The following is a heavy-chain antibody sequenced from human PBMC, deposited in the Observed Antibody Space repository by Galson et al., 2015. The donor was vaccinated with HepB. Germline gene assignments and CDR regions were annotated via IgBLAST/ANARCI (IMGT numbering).Heavy chain of an antibody. J-gene: IGHJ3*02. CDR1: GFTFGDNA. CDR2: IRSKTYGGTT. Sequence: SLRLSCAASGFTFGDNAVSWVRQAPGRGLEWVGFIRSKTYGGTTDYAAPVKGRFTISRDDSKNTLYLQMNSLKTEDTAVYYCTTLYGSGSYYNSDDAFDIWGQGTMVTVSS. CDR3: TTLYGSGSYYNSDDAFDI. V-gene: IGHV3-49*04. D-gene: IGHD3-10*01.